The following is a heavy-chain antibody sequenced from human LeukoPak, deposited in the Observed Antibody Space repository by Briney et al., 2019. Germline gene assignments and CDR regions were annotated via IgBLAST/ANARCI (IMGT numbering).Heavy chain of an antibody. D-gene: IGHD5-24*01. CDR3: ARDRGDGYNYEGLDF. CDR1: GYTFTSYY. CDR2: INPSGGST. Sequence: GASVKVSCKASGYTFTSYYMHWVRQAPGQGLEWMGIINPSGGSTSYAQKFQGRVTLTSDTSANTAYMDLSSLKSEDTAVYYCARDRGDGYNYEGLDFWGQGTLVTVSS. V-gene: IGHV1-46*01. J-gene: IGHJ4*02.